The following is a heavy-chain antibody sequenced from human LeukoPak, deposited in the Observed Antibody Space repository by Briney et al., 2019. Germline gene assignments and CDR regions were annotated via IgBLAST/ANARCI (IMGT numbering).Heavy chain of an antibody. CDR1: GGSISSGSYY. Sequence: PSQTLSLTCSVSGGSISSGSYYWTWIRQPAGKGLEWIGRIYASGSTNYNPSLKSRVTISVDTSKNHFSLNINSVTAADTAVYYCARAFVADSEDYWGRGTLVIVSS. CDR2: IYASGST. CDR3: ARAFVADSEDY. V-gene: IGHV4-61*02. J-gene: IGHJ4*02. D-gene: IGHD2-15*01.